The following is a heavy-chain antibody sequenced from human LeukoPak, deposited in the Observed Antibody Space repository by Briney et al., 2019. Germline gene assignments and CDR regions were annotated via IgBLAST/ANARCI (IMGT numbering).Heavy chain of an antibody. D-gene: IGHD2-2*01. Sequence: SETLSLTCTVSGGSISSYYWSWIRQPPGKGLEWIGYFYYSGSTNYNPSLKSRVTISVDTSKNQFSLKLSSVTAADTAVYYCARAGAYCSSTSCYYYYGMDVWGQGTTVTVSS. CDR3: ARAGAYCSSTSCYYYYGMDV. CDR2: FYYSGST. J-gene: IGHJ6*02. CDR1: GGSISSYY. V-gene: IGHV4-59*01.